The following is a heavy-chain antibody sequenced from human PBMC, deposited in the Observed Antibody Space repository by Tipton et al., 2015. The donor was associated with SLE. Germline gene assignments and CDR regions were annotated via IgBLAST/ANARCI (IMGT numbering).Heavy chain of an antibody. V-gene: IGHV3-53*01. J-gene: IGHJ4*02. CDR2: LFSDGRT. CDR3: ASLYRG. Sequence: SLRLSCAIDGGSFSGYYWSWVRQAPGKGLEWISVLFSDGRTFYADSVKGRFTISRDNSKNTLILQMDSLRVDDTAVYYCASLYRGWGQGTLVTVSS. D-gene: IGHD5-12*01. CDR1: GGSFSGYY.